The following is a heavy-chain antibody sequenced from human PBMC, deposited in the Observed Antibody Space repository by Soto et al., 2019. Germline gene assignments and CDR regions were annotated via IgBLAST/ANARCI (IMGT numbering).Heavy chain of an antibody. D-gene: IGHD2-2*01. V-gene: IGHV1-8*01. CDR2: MNPNSGNT. Sequence: GASVKVSCKASGYTFTSYDINWVRQATGQGLEWMGWMNPNSGNTGYAQKFQGRVTMTRNTSISTAYMELSSLRSEDTAVYYCARPAAMGAYYYYYYMDVWGKRTTVTVSS. J-gene: IGHJ6*03. CDR1: GYTFTSYD. CDR3: ARPAAMGAYYYYYYMDV.